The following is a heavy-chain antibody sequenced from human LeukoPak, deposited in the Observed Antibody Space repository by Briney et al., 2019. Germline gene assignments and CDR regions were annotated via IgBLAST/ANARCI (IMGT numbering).Heavy chain of an antibody. CDR1: GFTFSSYG. V-gene: IGHV3-30*18. CDR2: ISYDGSNK. J-gene: IGHJ4*02. D-gene: IGHD3-9*01. Sequence: GRSLRLSCAASGFTFSSYGMHWVRQAPDKGLEWVAFISYDGSNKYYADSVKGRFTISRDNSKNTLYLQMNSLRAEDTAVYYCAKGPVRYFDWSIDYWGQGTLVTVSS. CDR3: AKGPVRYFDWSIDY.